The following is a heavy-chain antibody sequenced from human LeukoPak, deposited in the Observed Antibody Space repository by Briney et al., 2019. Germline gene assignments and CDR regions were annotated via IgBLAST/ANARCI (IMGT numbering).Heavy chain of an antibody. D-gene: IGHD6-25*01. CDR2: IKEDGSKK. CDR3: ARDSRSCRSSDCRGDACDI. Sequence: GGSLRLSCGASGFTLSSYWMTWVRQAPGKGLEWVANIKEDGSKKYYVESVRGRFTISRDNAENSLYLQMNSLRAEDTAVYYCARDSRSCRSSDCRGDACDIWGQGTMVSVSS. CDR1: GFTLSSYW. V-gene: IGHV3-7*01. J-gene: IGHJ3*02.